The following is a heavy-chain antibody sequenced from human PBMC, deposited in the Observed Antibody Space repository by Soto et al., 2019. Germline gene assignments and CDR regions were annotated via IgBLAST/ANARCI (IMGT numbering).Heavy chain of an antibody. Sequence: SVKVSCKASGGTFSSYAISWVRQAPGQGLEWMGGIIPIFGTANYAQKFQGRVTITADESTSTAYMELSSLRSEDTAVYYCARERDYGDYESGYWGQGTLVTVST. D-gene: IGHD4-17*01. J-gene: IGHJ4*02. CDR3: ARERDYGDYESGY. CDR2: IIPIFGTA. V-gene: IGHV1-69*13. CDR1: GGTFSSYA.